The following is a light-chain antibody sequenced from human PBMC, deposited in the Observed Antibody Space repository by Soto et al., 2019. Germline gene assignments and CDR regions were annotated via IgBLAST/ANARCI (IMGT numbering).Light chain of an antibody. J-gene: IGKJ1*01. CDR1: QSIGNW. CDR3: QQYNSYPGT. CDR2: KAS. V-gene: IGKV1-5*03. Sequence: DIQMTQSPSTLSAYVGDRVTITCRASQSIGNWLAWYQQKPGKAPKLLIYKASSLQSGVPSRFSGSGSGTEFTLTINSLQPDDFASYYCQQYNSYPGTFGQGTKVDIK.